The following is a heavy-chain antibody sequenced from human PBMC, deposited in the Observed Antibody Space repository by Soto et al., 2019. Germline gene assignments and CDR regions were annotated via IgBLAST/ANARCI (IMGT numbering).Heavy chain of an antibody. J-gene: IGHJ4*02. CDR1: GGFVSSSSYS. Sequence: SETLSLTCSVSGGFVSSSSYSWGWIRQSPGKGLEWIGTIYSSENTYYNPSLLSRVTISVDTSKNQFSLKLTSVTAADTAVYYCARGSTTEKVDSWGQGTLVTVSS. CDR2: IYSSENT. V-gene: IGHV4-39*01. CDR3: ARGSTTEKVDS. D-gene: IGHD4-17*01.